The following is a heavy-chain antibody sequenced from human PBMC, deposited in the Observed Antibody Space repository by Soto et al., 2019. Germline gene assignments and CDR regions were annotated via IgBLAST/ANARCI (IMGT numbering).Heavy chain of an antibody. Sequence: QLVESGGGLVKPGGSLALSCAGSGFAFTNVWLHWVRQAPGKGLEWVGRIKSKPDGETTDYAAPVKGRFTISRDDSXNTLXXQMNSLQTXXSXLYYCKTYYAFGGGHPPLWGQGTLVTVSS. CDR2: IKSKPDGETT. D-gene: IGHD3-3*01. CDR1: GFAFTNVW. CDR3: KTYYAFGGGHPPL. J-gene: IGHJ4*02. V-gene: IGHV3-15*07.